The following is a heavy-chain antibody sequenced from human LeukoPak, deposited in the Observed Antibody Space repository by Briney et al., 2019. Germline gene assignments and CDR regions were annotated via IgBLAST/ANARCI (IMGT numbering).Heavy chain of an antibody. V-gene: IGHV1-2*02. Sequence: ASVKVSCKASGYTFTGYYMHWVRQVPGQGLEWMGWISPNSGGTNYAQKFQGRVTMTRDTSISTAYMELSRLRSDDTAVYYCARDHCSGGSCYSNYWGQGTLVTVSS. CDR3: ARDHCSGGSCYSNY. CDR1: GYTFTGYY. CDR2: ISPNSGGT. D-gene: IGHD2-15*01. J-gene: IGHJ4*02.